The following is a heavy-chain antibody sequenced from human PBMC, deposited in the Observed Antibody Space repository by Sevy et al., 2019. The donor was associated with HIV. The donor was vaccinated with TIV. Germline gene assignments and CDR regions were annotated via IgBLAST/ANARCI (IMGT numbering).Heavy chain of an antibody. D-gene: IGHD2-2*01. CDR3: VRPPKRCTSTSCPFDAFYM. Sequence: GGSLRLSCAASGFIFSDYNYIIWIRQSPGKGLEWVSYISSSGTKYYRESVKGRFTVSRDNAKNSLYLQMNSLRVEDTGLYFCVRPPKRCTSTSCPFDAFYMWGQGTMVTVSS. J-gene: IGHJ3*02. CDR1: GFIFSDYNY. CDR2: ISSSGTK. V-gene: IGHV3-11*01.